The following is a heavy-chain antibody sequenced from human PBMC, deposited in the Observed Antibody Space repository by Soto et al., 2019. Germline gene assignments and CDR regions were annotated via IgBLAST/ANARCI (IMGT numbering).Heavy chain of an antibody. CDR1: GGSISSYH. Sequence: PSETLSLTCIVSGGSISSYHWSWIRQPPGKGLEWIGYIYYSGSTKYNPSLKSRVTISVDTSKNQFSVKLSSVTAADTAVYYCARFRDGVGFYYYGLDVWGQGTTVTVSS. J-gene: IGHJ6*02. CDR2: IYYSGST. CDR3: ARFRDGVGFYYYGLDV. V-gene: IGHV4-59*01.